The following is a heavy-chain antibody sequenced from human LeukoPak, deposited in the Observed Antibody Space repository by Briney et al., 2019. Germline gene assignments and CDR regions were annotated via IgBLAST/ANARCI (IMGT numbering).Heavy chain of an antibody. J-gene: IGHJ4*02. V-gene: IGHV3-30*02. Sequence: GGSLRLSCAASGFTFSRYWMHWVRQAPGKGLEWVAFIRYDGSNKYYADSVKGRFTISRDNSKNTLHLQMNSLRAEDTAVYYCAKRDSSGSYFFDYWGQGTLVTVSS. D-gene: IGHD3-22*01. CDR3: AKRDSSGSYFFDY. CDR1: GFTFSRYW. CDR2: IRYDGSNK.